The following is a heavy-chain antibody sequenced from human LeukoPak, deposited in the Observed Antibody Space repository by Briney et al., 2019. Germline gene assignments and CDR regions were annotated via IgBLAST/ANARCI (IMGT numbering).Heavy chain of an antibody. Sequence: ASLKVSCTASVYTFTRYYMHWVRQAPGQGPEWMGWINPNSGGTNYAQKFQGRVTMTRDTSISTAYMELSRLRSDDTAVYYCARESTTTGPNWFDPWGQGTLVTVSS. D-gene: IGHD1-1*01. CDR2: INPNSGGT. J-gene: IGHJ5*02. CDR3: ARESTTTGPNWFDP. CDR1: VYTFTRYY. V-gene: IGHV1-2*02.